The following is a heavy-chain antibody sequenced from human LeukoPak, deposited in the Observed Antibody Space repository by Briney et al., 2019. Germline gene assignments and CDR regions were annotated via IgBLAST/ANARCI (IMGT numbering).Heavy chain of an antibody. V-gene: IGHV3-9*01. CDR3: AKGNGYSYGYYFDY. CDR1: GFTFDDYA. CDR2: ISWNSGSI. J-gene: IGHJ4*02. D-gene: IGHD5-18*01. Sequence: TGGSLRLSCAASGFTFDDYAMPWVRQAPGKGLEWVSGISWNSGSIGYADSVKGRFTISRDNAKNSLYLQMNSLRAEDTALYYCAKGNGYSYGYYFDYWGQGTLVTVSS.